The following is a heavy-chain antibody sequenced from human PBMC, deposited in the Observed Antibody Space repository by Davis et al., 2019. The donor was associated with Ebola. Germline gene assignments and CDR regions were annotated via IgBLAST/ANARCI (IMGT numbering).Heavy chain of an antibody. CDR3: ARLPGDRGPLDY. CDR1: GYTFGSYW. D-gene: IGHD7-27*01. V-gene: IGHV5-10-1*01. J-gene: IGHJ4*02. CDR2: IDPSDSYT. Sequence: GESLKISCKGSGYTFGSYWISWVRQMPGKGLEWMGRIDPSDSYTNYSPSFQGHVTISADKSISTAYLQWSSLKASDTAMYYCARLPGDRGPLDYWGQGTLVTVSS.